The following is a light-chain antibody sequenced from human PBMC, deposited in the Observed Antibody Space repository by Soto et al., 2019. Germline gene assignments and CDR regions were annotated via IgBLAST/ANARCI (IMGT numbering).Light chain of an antibody. CDR2: SNN. CDR3: AAWDDSLNGYV. V-gene: IGLV1-44*01. J-gene: IGLJ1*01. Sequence: QSVLAQPPSAYGTPGQRVTISCSGSSSNIGSNTVNWYQQLPGTAPKLLIYSNNQRPSGVPDRFSGSKSGTSASLAISGLQSEDEADYYCAAWDDSLNGYVFGTGNKVTVL. CDR1: SSNIGSNT.